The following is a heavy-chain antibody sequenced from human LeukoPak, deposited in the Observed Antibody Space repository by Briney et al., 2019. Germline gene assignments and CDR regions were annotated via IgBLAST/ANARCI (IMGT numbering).Heavy chain of an antibody. CDR3: ARDNRDIVVETATRWFDP. CDR2: IYYSGST. CDR1: GGSISSYY. D-gene: IGHD2-21*02. Sequence: SETLSLTCTVSGGSISSYYWSWIRQPPGKGLEWIGYIYYSGSTNYNPSLKSRVTISVDTSKNQFSLKLSSVTAADTAVYYCARDNRDIVVETATRWFDPWGQGTLVTVSS. J-gene: IGHJ5*02. V-gene: IGHV4-59*12.